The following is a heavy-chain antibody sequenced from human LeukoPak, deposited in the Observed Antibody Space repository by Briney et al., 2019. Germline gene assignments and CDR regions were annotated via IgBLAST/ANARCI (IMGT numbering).Heavy chain of an antibody. CDR3: AREGTPTTVTLLDY. V-gene: IGHV4-4*07. D-gene: IGHD4-17*01. CDR1: GGSISSYY. Sequence: VKPSQTLSLTCTVSGGSISSYYWSWIRQPAGKGLEWIGRIYTSGSTNYNPSLKSRVTMSVDTSKNQFSLKLSSVTAADTAVYYCAREGTPTTVTLLDYWGQGTLVTVSS. CDR2: IYTSGST. J-gene: IGHJ4*02.